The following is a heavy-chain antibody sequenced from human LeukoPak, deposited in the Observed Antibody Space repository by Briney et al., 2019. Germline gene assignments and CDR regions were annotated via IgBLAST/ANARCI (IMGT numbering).Heavy chain of an antibody. D-gene: IGHD1-26*01. V-gene: IGHV1-8*03. CDR1: GYTFTSYD. J-gene: IGHJ4*02. CDR2: MSPNSGNT. Sequence: ASVKVSCKASGYTFTSYDINWVRQATGQGLEWMGWMSPNSGNTGYAQKFQGRVTITRNTSISTAYMELSSLRSEDTAVYYCARGRYSGRYFDHDYFFDYWGQGTLVTVSS. CDR3: ARGRYSGRYFDHDYFFDY.